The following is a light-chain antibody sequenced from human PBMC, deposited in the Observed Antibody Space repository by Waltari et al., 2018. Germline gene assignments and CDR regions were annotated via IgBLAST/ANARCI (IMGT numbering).Light chain of an antibody. CDR3: QQYNSYSAT. Sequence: DIQMTQSPSTLSASVGDRVTITCRASQSISSWLAWYQQKPGKAPKPLDYKASILESGVRAWFSGGGSRTECTLTISSLQPDGFATYYYQQYNSYSATFGQGTKVEIK. CDR2: KAS. J-gene: IGKJ1*01. CDR1: QSISSW. V-gene: IGKV1-5*03.